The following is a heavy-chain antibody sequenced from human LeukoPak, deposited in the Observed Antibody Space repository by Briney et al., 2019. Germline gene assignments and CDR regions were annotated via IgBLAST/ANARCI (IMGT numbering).Heavy chain of an antibody. D-gene: IGHD3-16*01. CDR3: ARDRPYDYVWGSDGLDI. CDR1: GVTLSNYN. V-gene: IGHV3-21*06. CDR2: ISSSSYYI. Sequence: GGSLTLSCVVSGVTLSNYNMNWVRQAPGKGLEWVSYISSSSYYIYYADSAKGRFTISRDNAKNSLYLQMSGLRAEDTAVYYCARDRPYDYVWGSDGLDIWGHGTMVTVSS. J-gene: IGHJ3*02.